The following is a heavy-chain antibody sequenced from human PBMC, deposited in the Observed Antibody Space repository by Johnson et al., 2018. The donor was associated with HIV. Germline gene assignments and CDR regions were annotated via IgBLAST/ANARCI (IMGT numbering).Heavy chain of an antibody. CDR1: GFTFSSYG. V-gene: IGHV3-30*02. Sequence: QVQLVESGGGVVQPGGSLRLSCAASGFTFSSYGMHWVRQAPGKGLEWVVFIRYDGSNKYYADSVKGRFTISRDNSKNTLYLQMNSLRPEDTALYYCAKDKWGGLYDAFDIWGQGTMVTVSS. CDR3: AKDKWGGLYDAFDI. CDR2: IRYDGSNK. J-gene: IGHJ3*02. D-gene: IGHD7-27*01.